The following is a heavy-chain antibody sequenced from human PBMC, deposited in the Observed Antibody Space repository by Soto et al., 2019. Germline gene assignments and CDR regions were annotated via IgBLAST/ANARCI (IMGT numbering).Heavy chain of an antibody. CDR2: INAGNGNT. CDR3: ARGLTMIVVVPDAFDI. V-gene: IGHV1-3*01. Sequence: GASVKVSCKASGYTFTSYAMHWVRQAPGQRLEWMGWINAGNGNTKYSQKFQGRATITRDTSASTAYMELSSLRSEDTAVYYCARGLTMIVVVPDAFDIWGQGTMVPVSS. CDR1: GYTFTSYA. D-gene: IGHD3-22*01. J-gene: IGHJ3*02.